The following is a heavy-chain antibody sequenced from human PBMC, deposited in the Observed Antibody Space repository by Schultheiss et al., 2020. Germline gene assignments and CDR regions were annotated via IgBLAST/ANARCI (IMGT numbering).Heavy chain of an antibody. CDR2: ISSSSSYI. CDR3: ARDGLGLIYYYGMDV. CDR1: GFTFSSYS. D-gene: IGHD3-16*01. V-gene: IGHV3-21*01. Sequence: GGSLRLSCAASGFTFSSYSMNWVRQAPGKGLEWVSSISSSSSYIYYADSVKGRFTISRDNAKNSLYLQMNSLRAEDTAVYYCARDGLGLIYYYGMDVWGQGTTVTVSS. J-gene: IGHJ6*02.